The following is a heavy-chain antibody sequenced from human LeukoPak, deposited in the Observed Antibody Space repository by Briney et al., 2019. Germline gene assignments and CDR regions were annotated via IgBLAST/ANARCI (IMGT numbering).Heavy chain of an antibody. J-gene: IGHJ4*02. CDR1: GFTFSSYS. CDR2: INTGSTYI. CDR3: ARDFYCDNGECFDN. V-gene: IGHV3-21*01. Sequence: GGSLRLSRATSGFTFSSYSMNWVRQAPGKGLEWVSSINTGSTYINYADSVKGRFTISRDNAKNSLYLQMNSLRAEDTAVYYCARDFYCDNGECFDNWGQGTLVTVSS. D-gene: IGHD2-8*01.